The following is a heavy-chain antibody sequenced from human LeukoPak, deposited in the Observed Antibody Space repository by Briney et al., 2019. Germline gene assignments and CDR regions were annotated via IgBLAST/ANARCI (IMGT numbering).Heavy chain of an antibody. CDR2: ISYDGSNK. J-gene: IGHJ4*02. V-gene: IGHV3-30*18. D-gene: IGHD5-18*01. CDR1: GFTFSSYG. CDR3: AKGGGYSYGVFDY. Sequence: RSLRLSCAASGFTFSSYGMHWVRQAPGKGLEWVAVISYDGSNKYYADSVKGRFTISRDNSKNTLYLQMNSLRAEDTAVYYCAKGGGYSYGVFDYWGQGTLVTVSS.